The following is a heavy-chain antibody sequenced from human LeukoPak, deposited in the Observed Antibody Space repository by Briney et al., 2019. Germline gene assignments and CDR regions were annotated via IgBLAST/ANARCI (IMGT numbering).Heavy chain of an antibody. CDR2: MSGSGGG. CDR1: GLTFSSYT. Sequence: GGSLRLSCAASGLTFSSYTMTWVRQAPGKGLEWVSAMSGSGGGIYADSVKGRFTISRDNSKNTLYLQMSSLRAEDTAVYYCAKDRGRYYDSSGFYWGYYFDSWGQGILVTVSP. CDR3: AKDRGRYYDSSGFYWGYYFDS. V-gene: IGHV3-23*01. J-gene: IGHJ4*02. D-gene: IGHD3-22*01.